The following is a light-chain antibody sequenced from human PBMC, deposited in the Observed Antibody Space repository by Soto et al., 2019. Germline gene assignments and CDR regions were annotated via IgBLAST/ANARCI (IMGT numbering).Light chain of an antibody. CDR3: QHYGNSPPFT. CDR2: GAS. V-gene: IGKV3-20*01. Sequence: EIVLTQSPGTLSLSPGERATLSCRASQSVSSSYLAWYQQKPGQAPRLLIYGASSRATGIPDRFSGSGSGTAFTLTISTLEPDDFAVYFCQHYGNSPPFTFGQGTKVEIK. CDR1: QSVSSSY. J-gene: IGKJ2*01.